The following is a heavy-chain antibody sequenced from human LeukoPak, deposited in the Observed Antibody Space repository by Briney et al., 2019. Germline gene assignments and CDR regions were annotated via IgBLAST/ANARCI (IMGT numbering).Heavy chain of an antibody. CDR1: GYIFTSYY. J-gene: IGHJ5*02. Sequence: ASVKVSCKASGYIFTSYYMHWVRQAPGQGLEWMGIINPSGGSTSYAQKFQGRVTMTRDTSTSTVYMELSSLRSEDTAVYYCARDYYGSGSLRGKWFDPWGQGTLVTVSS. CDR3: ARDYYGSGSLRGKWFDP. V-gene: IGHV1-46*01. D-gene: IGHD3-10*01. CDR2: INPSGGST.